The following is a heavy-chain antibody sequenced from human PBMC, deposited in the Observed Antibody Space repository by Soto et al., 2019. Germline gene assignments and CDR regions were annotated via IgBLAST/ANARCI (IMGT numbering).Heavy chain of an antibody. V-gene: IGHV3-64D*06. J-gene: IGHJ6*02. D-gene: IGHD5-12*01. Sequence: WGSLRLSCSASGFTFSSYAMHWVRQAPGKGLEYVSAISINVGSTYYADPVKGRFTISRDNSKNTLYLQMSSLRAEDTAVYYCANSGYDYYYYGMDVLGQETTVTVSS. CDR2: ISINVGST. CDR1: GFTFSSYA. CDR3: ANSGYDYYYYGMDV.